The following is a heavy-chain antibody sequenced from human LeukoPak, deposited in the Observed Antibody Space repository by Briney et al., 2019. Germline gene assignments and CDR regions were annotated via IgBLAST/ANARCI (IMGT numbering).Heavy chain of an antibody. J-gene: IGHJ4*02. V-gene: IGHV1-69*04. CDR1: GGTFSSYA. Sequence: SVKVSCKASGGTFSSYAISWVRQAPGQGLEWMGRIIPILGIANYAQKLQGRVTMTTDTSTSTAYMELRSLRSDDTAVYYCAREMAGFDYWGQGTLVTVSS. CDR3: AREMAGFDY. CDR2: IIPILGIA. D-gene: IGHD5-24*01.